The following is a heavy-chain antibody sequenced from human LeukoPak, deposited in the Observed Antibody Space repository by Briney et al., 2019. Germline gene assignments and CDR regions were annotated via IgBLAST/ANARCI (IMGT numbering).Heavy chain of an antibody. D-gene: IGHD3-10*01. Sequence: GGSLRLSCAASGLTFSNYNMNWVRQAPGKRLEWVSYITSRSSSIYYADSVKGRFTISRDNAQNSLYLQMNSLRDEDTAVYYCARDSRFGKLLIPYFDYWGQGTLVTVSS. CDR1: GLTFSNYN. CDR2: ITSRSSSI. J-gene: IGHJ4*02. CDR3: ARDSRFGKLLIPYFDY. V-gene: IGHV3-48*02.